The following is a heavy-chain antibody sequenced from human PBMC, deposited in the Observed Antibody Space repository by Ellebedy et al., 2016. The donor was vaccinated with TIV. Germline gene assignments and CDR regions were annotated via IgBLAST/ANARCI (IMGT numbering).Heavy chain of an antibody. CDR3: ARGSKRVITFTYYYYGMDV. CDR1: GGTFSSYA. J-gene: IGHJ6*02. CDR2: IIPIFGTA. D-gene: IGHD3-22*01. Sequence: ASVKVSXXASGGTFSSYAISWVRQAPGQGLEWMGGIIPIFGTANYAQKFQGRVTITADESTSIAYMELSSLRSEDTAVYYCARGSKRVITFTYYYYGMDVWGQGTTVTVSS. V-gene: IGHV1-69*13.